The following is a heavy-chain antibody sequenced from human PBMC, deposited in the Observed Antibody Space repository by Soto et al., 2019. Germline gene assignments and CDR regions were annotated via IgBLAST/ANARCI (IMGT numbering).Heavy chain of an antibody. V-gene: IGHV4-59*01. Sequence: SETLSLTCTVSGGSISSYYWSWIRQPPGKGLEWIGYIYYSGSTNYNPSLKSRVTISVDTSKNQFSLKLSSVTAADTAVYYCARVHGSGDFFDYWGQGTLVTV. CDR1: GGSISSYY. CDR2: IYYSGST. D-gene: IGHD5-12*01. J-gene: IGHJ4*02. CDR3: ARVHGSGDFFDY.